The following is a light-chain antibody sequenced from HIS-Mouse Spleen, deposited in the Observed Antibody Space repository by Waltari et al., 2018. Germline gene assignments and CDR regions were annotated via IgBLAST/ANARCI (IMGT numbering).Light chain of an antibody. CDR2: EVS. V-gene: IGLV2-8*01. Sequence: QSALTQPPSASGSPGQSVTISCTGTSSDGGGYNYVSWYQPHPGKAPKLMIYEVSKRPSGVPDRFSGSKSGNTASLTVSGLQAEDEADYYCSSYAGSNNSVFGTGTKVTVL. J-gene: IGLJ1*01. CDR3: SSYAGSNNSV. CDR1: SSDGGGYNY.